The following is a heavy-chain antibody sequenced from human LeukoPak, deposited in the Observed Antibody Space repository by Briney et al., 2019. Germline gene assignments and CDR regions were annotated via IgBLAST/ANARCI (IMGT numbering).Heavy chain of an antibody. CDR2: IIPIFGTA. CDR3: ARGRTMVRGVISGGGAFDI. CDR1: GGTFSSYA. V-gene: IGHV1-69*13. D-gene: IGHD3-10*01. Sequence: GASVKVSCKASGGTFSSYAISWVRQAPGQGLEWMGGIIPIFGTANYAQKFQGRVTITADESTSTAYMELSSLRSEDTAVYYCARGRTMVRGVISGGGAFDIWGQGTVVTVSS. J-gene: IGHJ3*02.